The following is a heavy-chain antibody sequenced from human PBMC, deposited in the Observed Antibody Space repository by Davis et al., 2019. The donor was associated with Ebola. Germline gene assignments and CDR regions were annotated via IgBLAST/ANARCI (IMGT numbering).Heavy chain of an antibody. J-gene: IGHJ6*02. CDR2: IYSGGST. CDR3: ARGYGDYYYGMDV. V-gene: IGHV3-53*01. Sequence: GESLKISCAASGFTVSSNYMSWVRRAPGKGLEWVSVIYSGGSTYYADSVKGRFTISRDNSKNTLYLQMNSLRAEDTAVYYCARGYGDYYYGMDVWGQGTTVTVSS. D-gene: IGHD4-17*01. CDR1: GFTVSSNY.